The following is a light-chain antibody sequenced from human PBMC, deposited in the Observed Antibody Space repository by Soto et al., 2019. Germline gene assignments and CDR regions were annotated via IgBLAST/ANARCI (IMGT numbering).Light chain of an antibody. CDR1: SSDVGGYNY. CDR3: CSYAGRPYV. Sequence: HSALTQPRSVSGSPGQSVTISCTGTSSDVGGYNYVSWYQQYPGKAPKLMIYEVSKRPSRVPDRFSGSKSGNTASLTISGVQAEDEADYYCCSYAGRPYVFGTGTKVTVL. CDR2: EVS. V-gene: IGLV2-11*01. J-gene: IGLJ1*01.